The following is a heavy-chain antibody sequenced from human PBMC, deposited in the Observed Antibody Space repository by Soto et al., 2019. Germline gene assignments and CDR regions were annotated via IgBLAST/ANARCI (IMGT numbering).Heavy chain of an antibody. CDR1: GFTFSSYD. Sequence: GGSLRLSCAASGFTFSSYDMNWVRQAPGKGLEWVSYISGGSSRIFYADSVKGRFTISRDNAKNSLYLQMNSLRDEDTGVYYCARVIYGGWSTIKDYYYYAMDVWGQGTTVTVS. D-gene: IGHD5-12*01. J-gene: IGHJ6*02. V-gene: IGHV3-48*02. CDR2: ISGGSSRI. CDR3: ARVIYGGWSTIKDYYYYAMDV.